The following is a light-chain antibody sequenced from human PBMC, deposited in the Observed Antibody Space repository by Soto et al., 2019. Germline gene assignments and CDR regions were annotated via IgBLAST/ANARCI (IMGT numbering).Light chain of an antibody. CDR2: GAS. CDR3: HHYRS. CDR1: QSVSSTY. V-gene: IGKV3-20*01. J-gene: IGKJ1*01. Sequence: IVLTQSPGTLSLSPGESATLSCRASQSVSSTYLAWYQRKPAQAPRRLIYGASSRATGIPDRCSGSGSGTDFTLTISRQEPEDFAVYYCHHYRSFGQGTKVDIK.